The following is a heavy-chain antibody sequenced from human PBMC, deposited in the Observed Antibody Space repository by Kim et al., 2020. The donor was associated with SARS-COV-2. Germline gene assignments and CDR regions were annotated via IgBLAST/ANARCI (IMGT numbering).Heavy chain of an antibody. J-gene: IGHJ6*02. Sequence: SETLSLTCAVYGGSFSGYYWSWIRQPPGKGLEWIGEINHSGSTNYNPSLKSRVTISVDTSKNQFSLKLSSVTAAATAVYYCARGGAGLLRYYGMDVWGQG. CDR1: GGSFSGYY. V-gene: IGHV4-34*01. CDR2: INHSGST. CDR3: ARGGAGLLRYYGMDV. D-gene: IGHD2-15*01.